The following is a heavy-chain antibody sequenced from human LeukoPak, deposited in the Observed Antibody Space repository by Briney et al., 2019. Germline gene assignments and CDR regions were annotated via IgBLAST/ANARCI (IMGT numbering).Heavy chain of an antibody. D-gene: IGHD6-19*01. V-gene: IGHV3-23*01. Sequence: GGSLRLSCAASGFTFSSYAMSWVRQAPGKGLEWVSAISGSGGSTYYADSVKGRFTISRDNSKNTLYLQMNSLRAEDTAVYYCAKAPSIAVAGTSFYYYYGMDVWGQGTTVTVSS. CDR3: AKAPSIAVAGTSFYYYYGMDV. CDR1: GFTFSSYA. J-gene: IGHJ6*02. CDR2: ISGSGGST.